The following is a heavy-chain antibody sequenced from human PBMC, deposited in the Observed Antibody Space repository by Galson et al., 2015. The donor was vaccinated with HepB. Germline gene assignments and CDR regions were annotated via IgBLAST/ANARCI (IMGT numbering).Heavy chain of an antibody. CDR3: AREGIAAAGAFDY. J-gene: IGHJ4*02. CDR1: GGSISSYY. CDR2: IYYSGST. D-gene: IGHD6-13*01. V-gene: IGHV4-59*08. Sequence: SETLSLTCTVSGGSISSYYWSWIRQPPGKGLEWIGYIYYSGSTNYNPSLKSRVTISVDTSKNQFSLKLSSVTAADTAVYYCAREGIAAAGAFDYWGQGTLVTVSS.